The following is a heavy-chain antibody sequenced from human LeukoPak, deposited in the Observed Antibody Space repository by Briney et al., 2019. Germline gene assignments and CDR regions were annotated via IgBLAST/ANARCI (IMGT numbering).Heavy chain of an antibody. CDR2: IIPIFGAA. J-gene: IGHJ4*02. D-gene: IGHD5-24*01. CDR3: ARDPPQSKMAPPGD. V-gene: IGHV1-69*13. Sequence: SVTVSFTASGGTFSSYAISWVRQAPGQGLEWMGGIIPIFGAANYAQKFQGRVTITADESTSTAYMELSSLRSEDTAVYYCARDPPQSKMAPPGDWGQGTLVTVSS. CDR1: GGTFSSYA.